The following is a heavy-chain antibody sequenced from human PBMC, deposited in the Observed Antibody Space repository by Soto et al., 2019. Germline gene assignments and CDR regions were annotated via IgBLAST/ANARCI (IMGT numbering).Heavy chain of an antibody. D-gene: IGHD2-2*01. CDR2: INTAGSTK. CDR3: ARAECSTPNCLTAYYSYGLDV. V-gene: IGHV3-48*03. CDR1: GFTFSNFE. Sequence: PGGSLRLSCAASGFTFSNFEIHWGRQAPGKGLEWVSYINTAGSTKYYAESVKGRFTISRDNARNSLFLQMNSLRAEDTAVYYCARAECSTPNCLTAYYSYGLDVWGQGTTVTVSS. J-gene: IGHJ6*02.